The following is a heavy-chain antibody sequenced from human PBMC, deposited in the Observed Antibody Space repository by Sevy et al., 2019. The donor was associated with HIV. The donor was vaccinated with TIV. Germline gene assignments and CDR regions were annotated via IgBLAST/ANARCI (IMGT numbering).Heavy chain of an antibody. J-gene: IGHJ6*02. D-gene: IGHD1-26*01. Sequence: GGSLRLSCAASGFTFSIYDMHWVRQPTGKGLEWVSAIASTGDTYYPGSVKGRFTISRENAKNSLYLQMNSLRAGDTAVYYGGGWGGGGGGGGWERGIDVWGQGTTVTVSS. CDR2: IASTGDT. CDR1: GFTFSIYD. V-gene: IGHV3-13*01. CDR3: GGWGGGGGGGGWERGIDV.